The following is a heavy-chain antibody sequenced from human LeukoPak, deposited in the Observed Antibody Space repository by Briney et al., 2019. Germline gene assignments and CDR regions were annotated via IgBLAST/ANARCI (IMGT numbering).Heavy chain of an antibody. V-gene: IGHV1-18*01. Sequence: AAVKVSCKASGYTFTSYGISWVRQAPGQGLEWMGWISGYNGNTKYAHKVQGRVTMTTDTSTGTAYMELRSLRSDDTAVYYCARAYSYGSDYYYGMDVWGQGTTVTVSS. CDR1: GYTFTSYG. CDR2: ISGYNGNT. D-gene: IGHD5-18*01. CDR3: ARAYSYGSDYYYGMDV. J-gene: IGHJ6*02.